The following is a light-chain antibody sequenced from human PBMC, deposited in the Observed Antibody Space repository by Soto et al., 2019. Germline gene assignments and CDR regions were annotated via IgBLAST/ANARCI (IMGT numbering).Light chain of an antibody. V-gene: IGKV3-20*01. CDR2: AVS. J-gene: IGKJ1*01. Sequence: EIVLTQSPGTLTLSPDESAALTCRASQTISNNYLVWYRQKPGQAPRLLIYAVSSRAAGIPDRFSGSGSGTDFALTIARLEPEDSAVYYCQQHSNSPWTFGRGTRVEI. CDR3: QQHSNSPWT. CDR1: QTISNNY.